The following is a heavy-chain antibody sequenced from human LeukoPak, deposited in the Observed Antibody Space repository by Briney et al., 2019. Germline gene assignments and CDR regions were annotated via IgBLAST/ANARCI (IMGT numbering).Heavy chain of an antibody. CDR2: IYSDGNT. J-gene: IGHJ5*02. CDR3: AGDTHSSSWYDH. D-gene: IGHD6-13*01. Sequence: GGSLRLSCAVSGFTVSSIYMTWVRQAPGKGLEWVSSIYSDGNTYYADSVKGRFTISRDSSRNTLYLQMNSLRVEDSSVYYCAGDTHSSSWYDHWGQGTLVTVSS. V-gene: IGHV3-53*01. CDR1: GFTVSSIY.